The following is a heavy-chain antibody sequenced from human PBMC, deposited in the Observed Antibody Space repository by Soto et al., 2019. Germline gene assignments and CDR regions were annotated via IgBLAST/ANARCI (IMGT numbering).Heavy chain of an antibody. J-gene: IGHJ6*02. Sequence: GGSLRLSCAASGFDASVNFMTWVRQAPGKVLEWVSSINNAGTTFYADSVRGRFTISRDDSKNTLFLQMNSLRVEDTAMYYCVRENYYYGMDVWGQGTAVTVSS. CDR1: GFDASVNF. CDR3: VRENYYYGMDV. V-gene: IGHV3-66*01. CDR2: INNAGTT.